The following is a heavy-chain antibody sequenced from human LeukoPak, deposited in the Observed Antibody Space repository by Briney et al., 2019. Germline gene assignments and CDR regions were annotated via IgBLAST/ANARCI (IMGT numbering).Heavy chain of an antibody. CDR1: GYTFTGYY. CDR3: ARGADYYDSSGYAADY. CDR2: INPNSGGT. D-gene: IGHD3-22*01. V-gene: IGHV1-2*06. Sequence: GASVKVSCKASGYTFTGYYMHWVRQAPGQGLEWMGRINPNSGGTNYAQKFQGRVTMTRDTSISTAYMELSRLRSDDTAVYYCARGADYYDSSGYAADYWGQGTLVTVSS. J-gene: IGHJ4*02.